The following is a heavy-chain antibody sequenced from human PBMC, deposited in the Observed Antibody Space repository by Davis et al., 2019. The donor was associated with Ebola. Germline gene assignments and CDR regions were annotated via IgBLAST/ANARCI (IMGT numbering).Heavy chain of an antibody. CDR3: SERGGSV. J-gene: IGHJ4*02. CDR2: IYYTGSA. D-gene: IGHD3-10*01. Sequence: PSETLSLTCTVSGVSISRHHWSWIRQPPGKRLEWIGSIYYTGSAYYNSSLNSRVTISVDTSKNQFSLKLSSVTAADTAMYYCSERGGSVWGQGTLVTVSS. CDR1: GVSISRHH. V-gene: IGHV4-59*11.